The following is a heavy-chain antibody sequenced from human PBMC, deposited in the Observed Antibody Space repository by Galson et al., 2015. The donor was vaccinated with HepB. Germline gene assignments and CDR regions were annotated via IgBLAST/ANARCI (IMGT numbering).Heavy chain of an antibody. CDR2: IDPSDSYT. V-gene: IGHV5-10-1*01. CDR1: GYSFTSYW. CDR3: ASLEGEQWLQRGYYGMDV. D-gene: IGHD6-19*01. Sequence: QSGAEVKKPGESLRISCKGSGYSFTSYWISWVRQMPGKGLEWMGRIDPSDSYTNYSPSFQGHVTISADKSISTAYLQWSSLKASDTAMYYCASLEGEQWLQRGYYGMDVWGQGTTVTVSS. J-gene: IGHJ6*02.